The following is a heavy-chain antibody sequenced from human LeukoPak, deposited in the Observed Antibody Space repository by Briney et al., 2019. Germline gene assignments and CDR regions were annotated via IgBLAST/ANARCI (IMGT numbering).Heavy chain of an antibody. CDR1: GGSFSGYY. V-gene: IGHV4-34*01. CDR3: ARGDGRMEGMDV. CDR2: INHSGST. D-gene: IGHD1-1*01. J-gene: IGHJ6*02. Sequence: SSETLSLTCAVYGGSFSGYYWSWIRQPPGKGLEWVGEINHSGSTNYNPSLKSRVTISVDTSKNQFSLKLSSVTAADTAVYYCARGDGRMEGMDVWGQGTTVTASS.